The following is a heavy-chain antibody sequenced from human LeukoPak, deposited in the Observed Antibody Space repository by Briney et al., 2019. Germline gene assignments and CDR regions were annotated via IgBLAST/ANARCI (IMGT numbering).Heavy chain of an antibody. Sequence: SETLSLTCTVSGGSISTYYWSWIRQPPGKALEWIGDIYYSGSTNYNPSLKSRVTISVDTTKNQFSLKVSSVTAADTAVYYCVRANYFDYWGQGTLVTVSS. CDR2: IYYSGST. CDR3: VRANYFDY. V-gene: IGHV4-59*01. CDR1: GGSISTYY. J-gene: IGHJ4*02.